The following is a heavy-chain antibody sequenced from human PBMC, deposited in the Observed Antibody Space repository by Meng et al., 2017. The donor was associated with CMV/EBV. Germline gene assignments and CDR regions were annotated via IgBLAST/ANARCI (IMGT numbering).Heavy chain of an antibody. CDR1: GFTFSSYW. Sequence: SWAAYGFTFSSYWMSWVRQAPGKGLEWVANIKQDGSEKYYVDSVKGRFTISRDNAKNSLYLQMNSLRAEDTAVYYCASLSIVATNFDYWGQGTLVTVSS. CDR2: IKQDGSEK. V-gene: IGHV3-7*01. J-gene: IGHJ4*02. CDR3: ASLSIVATNFDY. D-gene: IGHD5-12*01.